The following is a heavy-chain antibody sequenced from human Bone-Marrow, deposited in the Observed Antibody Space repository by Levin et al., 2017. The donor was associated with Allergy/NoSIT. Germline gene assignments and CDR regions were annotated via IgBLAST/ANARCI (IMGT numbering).Heavy chain of an antibody. J-gene: IGHJ4*02. CDR2: VPYDGSSR. CDR3: AREVPSGYEPFDS. CDR1: GFTFSSSA. D-gene: IGHD5-12*01. V-gene: IGHV3-30*04. Sequence: GESLKISCAASGFTFSSSAMHWVRQAPGKGLEWVSIVPYDGSSRYYADSVRGRFTISRDNSMNTLYLQMNSLRAEDTAVYYCAREVPSGYEPFDSWGQGTLVTVSS.